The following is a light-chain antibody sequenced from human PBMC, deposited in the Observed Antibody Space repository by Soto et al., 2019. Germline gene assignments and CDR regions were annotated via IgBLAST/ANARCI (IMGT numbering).Light chain of an antibody. CDR3: QQYNNWPPIT. J-gene: IGKJ5*01. CDR2: GAS. CDR1: QSVSSSY. Sequence: EIVLTQSPGTLSLSPGEIATLSCRDSQSVSSSYLAWYQQKPGQAPRLLIYGASTRATGIPARFSGSGSGTEFTLTISSLQSEDFAVYYCQQYNNWPPITFGQGTRLEI. V-gene: IGKV3-15*01.